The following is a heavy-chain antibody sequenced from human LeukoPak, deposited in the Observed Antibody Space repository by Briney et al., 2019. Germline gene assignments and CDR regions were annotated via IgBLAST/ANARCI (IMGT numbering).Heavy chain of an antibody. J-gene: IGHJ3*02. Sequence: SETLSLTCTVSGGSISSGGYYWSWIRQPPGKGLEWIGSIYHSGSTYYNPSLKSRVTISVDTSKNQFSLKLSSVTAADTAVYYCAGHWIHDAFDIWGQGTMVTVSS. V-gene: IGHV4-39*07. D-gene: IGHD1-1*01. CDR1: GGSISSGGYY. CDR2: IYHSGST. CDR3: AGHWIHDAFDI.